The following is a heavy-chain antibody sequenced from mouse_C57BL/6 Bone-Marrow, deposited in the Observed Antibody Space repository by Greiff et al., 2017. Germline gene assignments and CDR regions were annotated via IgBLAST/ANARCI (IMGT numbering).Heavy chain of an antibody. CDR1: GYTFTDYE. CDR3: TRRPITTAITNFDY. CDR2: IDPETGGT. D-gene: IGHD1-1*01. Sequence: QVHVKQSGAELVRPGASVTLSCKASGYTFTDYEMHWVKQTPVHGLEWIGAIDPETGGTAYNQKFKGKAILTADKSSSTAYMELRSLTSEDSAVYYCTRRPITTAITNFDYWGQGTTLTVSS. J-gene: IGHJ2*01. V-gene: IGHV1-15*01.